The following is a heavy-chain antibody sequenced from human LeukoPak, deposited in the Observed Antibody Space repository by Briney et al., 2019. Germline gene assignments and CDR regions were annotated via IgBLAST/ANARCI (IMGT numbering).Heavy chain of an antibody. D-gene: IGHD6-19*01. CDR1: GGHFSAYY. V-gene: IGHV4-34*01. Sequence: PSETLSLTCAVYGGHFSAYYWNWIRQSPGKGLEWIGEINHSGSTNYNPSHKSRVTISGDPSKNQFSLKVSSVTAADSAAYYCASSGIAVAGPSYYFDYWGQGTLVTVSS. CDR2: INHSGST. J-gene: IGHJ4*02. CDR3: ASSGIAVAGPSYYFDY.